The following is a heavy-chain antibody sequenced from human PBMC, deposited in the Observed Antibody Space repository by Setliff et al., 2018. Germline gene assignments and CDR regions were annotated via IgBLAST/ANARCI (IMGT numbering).Heavy chain of an antibody. J-gene: IGHJ4*02. V-gene: IGHV4-30-2*01. CDR2: IYHSGST. Sequence: SETLSLTCAASGGSISSGGYSWSWIRQPPGKGLEWIGYIYHSGSTYYNPSLKSRVTISVDRSKNQFSLKLSSVTAADTAVYYCARAHPSRMIVVVRAYYYFDYWGQGTLVTVSS. CDR1: GGSISSGGYS. CDR3: ARAHPSRMIVVVRAYYYFDY. D-gene: IGHD3-22*01.